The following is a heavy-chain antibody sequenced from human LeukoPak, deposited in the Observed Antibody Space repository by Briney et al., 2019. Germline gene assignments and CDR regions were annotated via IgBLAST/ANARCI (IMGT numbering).Heavy chain of an antibody. CDR1: GNTFTNYW. J-gene: IGHJ3*02. V-gene: IGHV5-51*01. D-gene: IGHD4-11*01. CDR2: IFPGDSDT. CDR3: ARRMGTTRNDAFDI. Sequence: AGESLKISCQGSGNTFTNYWVAWVRQMPGKGLEWMGIIFPGDSDTRYSPSFQGQVTISADKSISTAHLQWSSLKASDTAMYYCARRMGTTRNDAFDIWGQGTMVTVSS.